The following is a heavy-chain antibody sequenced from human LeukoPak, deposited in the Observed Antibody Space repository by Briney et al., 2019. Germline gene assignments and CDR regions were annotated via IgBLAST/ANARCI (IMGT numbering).Heavy chain of an antibody. CDR1: GYTFTGYY. CDR3: ARDPLQYCTNGVCYTHPYNWFDP. J-gene: IGHJ5*02. Sequence: ASVKVSCKASGYTFTGYYMHWVRQAPGQGLEWMGWINPNSGGTNYAQKFQGRVTMTRDTSISTAYMELSRLRSDDTAVYYCARDPLQYCTNGVCYTHPYNWFDPWGQGTLVTVSS. CDR2: INPNSGGT. V-gene: IGHV1-2*02. D-gene: IGHD2-8*01.